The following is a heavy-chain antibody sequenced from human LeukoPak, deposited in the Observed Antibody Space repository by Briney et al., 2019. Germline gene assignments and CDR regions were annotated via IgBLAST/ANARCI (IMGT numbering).Heavy chain of an antibody. V-gene: IGHV7-4-1*02. J-gene: IGHJ3*02. Sequence: ASVKVSCKASGYTFTSYAMNWVRQAPGQGLEWMGWINTNTGKPTYAQGFTGRFVFSLDTSVSTAYLQLSSLKAEDTAVSYCARDVAYCGGDCREDDSFDIWGQGTMVTVSS. CDR3: ARDVAYCGGDCREDDSFDI. CDR2: INTNTGKP. CDR1: GYTFTSYA. D-gene: IGHD2-21*02.